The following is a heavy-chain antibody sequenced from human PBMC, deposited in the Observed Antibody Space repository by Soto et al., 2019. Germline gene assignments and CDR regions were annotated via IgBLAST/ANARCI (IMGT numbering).Heavy chain of an antibody. CDR3: AKGFPSVTSEPVAIDT. CDR1: GFTFSSHA. D-gene: IGHD4-17*01. CDR2: VSSSGRDT. Sequence: GGSLRLSCAASGFTFSSHAMSWVRQAPGKGLEWVSSVSSSGRDTFYADSVKGRFTISRDTSKQTLFLQMNSLTGEDTAVYYCAKGFPSVTSEPVAIDTWGQGTMVTVSS. J-gene: IGHJ3*02. V-gene: IGHV3-23*01.